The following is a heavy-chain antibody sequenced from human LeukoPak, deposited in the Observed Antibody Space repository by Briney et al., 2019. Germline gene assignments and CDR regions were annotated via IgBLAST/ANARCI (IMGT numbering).Heavy chain of an antibody. CDR2: VTGNGDNT. J-gene: IGHJ4*02. CDR3: ARDRNYFEALHRSY. D-gene: IGHD3-10*01. V-gene: IGHV3-23*01. Sequence: GGSLRLSCAASGFAFSSYAMSWVRQAPGKGLEWVSSVTGNGDNTFHADSVKGRFTISRDNSKNMLYLQINSLRAEDTAVYYCARDRNYFEALHRSYWGQGTLVTVSS. CDR1: GFAFSSYA.